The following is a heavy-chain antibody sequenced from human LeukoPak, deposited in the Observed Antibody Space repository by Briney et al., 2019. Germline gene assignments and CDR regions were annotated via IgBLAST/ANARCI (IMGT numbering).Heavy chain of an antibody. Sequence: GGSLRLSCTASGFTFSRYAMHWVRQAPGKGLEGVAVISYDGNTKFFTSSVKGRFTISRDNSKNTLSLQMISLRAEDTALYYCARDAGSDYNFDYWGQGTLVTVSS. V-gene: IGHV3-30*04. CDR1: GFTFSRYA. CDR2: ISYDGNTK. CDR3: ARDAGSDYNFDY. J-gene: IGHJ4*02. D-gene: IGHD4-11*01.